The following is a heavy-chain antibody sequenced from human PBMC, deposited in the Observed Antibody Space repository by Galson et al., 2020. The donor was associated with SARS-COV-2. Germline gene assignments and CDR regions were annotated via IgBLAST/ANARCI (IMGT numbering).Heavy chain of an antibody. CDR3: ARDGSLRFVEWSPGGDYGMDV. Sequence: RGYLTLSCLASTFTFSSYTMNWVRQPPEKGLEWVSSISSSSNYPYYGDSVKGRLTISRDNATQSLYLQMNSLRAEDTAVYYCARDGSLRFVEWSPGGDYGMDVWGQGTTVTVSS. D-gene: IGHD3-3*01. V-gene: IGHV3-21*01. J-gene: IGHJ6*02. CDR1: TFTFSSYT. CDR2: ISSSSNYP.